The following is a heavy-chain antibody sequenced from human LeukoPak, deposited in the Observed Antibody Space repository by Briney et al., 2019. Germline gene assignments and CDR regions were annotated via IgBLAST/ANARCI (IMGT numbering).Heavy chain of an antibody. J-gene: IGHJ4*02. V-gene: IGHV1-69*04. D-gene: IGHD3-22*01. Sequence: SVKVSCKASGGTFSSYAISWVRQAPGQGLEWMGRIIPIFGIANYAQKFQGRVTITADKSTSTAYMELSSLRSGDTAVYYCAPGYYDSSGFGGYWGQGTLVTVSS. CDR2: IIPIFGIA. CDR3: APGYYDSSGFGGY. CDR1: GGTFSSYA.